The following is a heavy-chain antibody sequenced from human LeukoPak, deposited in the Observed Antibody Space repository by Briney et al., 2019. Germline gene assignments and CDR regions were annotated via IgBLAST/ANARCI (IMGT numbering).Heavy chain of an antibody. J-gene: IGHJ5*02. D-gene: IGHD6-13*01. CDR1: GFTFSSYA. CDR3: ARAAAAAVYWFDP. CDR2: ISYDGSNK. Sequence: GGSLRLSCAASGFTFSSYAMHWVRQAPGKGLEWVAVISYDGSNKYYADSVKGRFTISRDNSKNTLYLQMNSLRAEDTAVYYCARAAAAAVYWFDPWGQGTLVTVSS. V-gene: IGHV3-30*04.